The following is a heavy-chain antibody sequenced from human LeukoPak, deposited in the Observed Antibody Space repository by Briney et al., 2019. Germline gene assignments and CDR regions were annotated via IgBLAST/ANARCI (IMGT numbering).Heavy chain of an antibody. CDR2: IYYSGST. CDR1: GGSISSYY. CDR3: ARGLLDGYTHPAAFDI. V-gene: IGHV4-59*01. Sequence: SETLSLTCTVSGGSISSYYWSWIRQPPGKGLGWIGYIYYSGSTNYNPSLKSRVTISVDTSKNQFSLKLSSVTAADTAVYYCARGLLDGYTHPAAFDIWGQGTMVTVSS. J-gene: IGHJ3*02. D-gene: IGHD5-24*01.